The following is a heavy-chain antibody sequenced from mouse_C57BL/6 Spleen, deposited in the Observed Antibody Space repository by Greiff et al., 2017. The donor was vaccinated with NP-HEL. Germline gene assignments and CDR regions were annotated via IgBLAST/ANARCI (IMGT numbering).Heavy chain of an antibody. CDR3: ARCGYDKIYYAMDY. CDR2: IYPGSGST. J-gene: IGHJ4*01. V-gene: IGHV1-55*01. Sequence: QVQLQQPGAELVKPGASVKMSCKASGYTFTSYWITWVKQRPGQGLEWIGDIYPGSGSTNYNEKFKSKATLTVDTSSSTAYMQLSSLTSEDSAVYYCARCGYDKIYYAMDYWGQGTSVTVSS. CDR1: GYTFTSYW. D-gene: IGHD2-2*01.